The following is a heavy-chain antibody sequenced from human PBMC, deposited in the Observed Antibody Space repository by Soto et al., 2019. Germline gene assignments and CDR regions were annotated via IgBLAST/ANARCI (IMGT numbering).Heavy chain of an antibody. CDR2: ISSSSSYI. V-gene: IGHV3-21*01. D-gene: IGHD4-17*01. CDR3: ARAADYCDCFDY. J-gene: IGHJ4*02. Sequence: EVQLVESGGGLVKPGGSLRLSCAASGFTFSSYSINWVRQAPGTGLEWVSSISSSSSYIYYADSVKGRFTLSRDNAKDSLYVQMNSLRAEDTAVYYCARAADYCDCFDYGGQGTLVTVSS. CDR1: GFTFSSYS.